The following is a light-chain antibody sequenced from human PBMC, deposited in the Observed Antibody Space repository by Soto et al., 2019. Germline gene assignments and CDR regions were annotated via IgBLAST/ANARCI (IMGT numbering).Light chain of an antibody. Sequence: VVMTQSPLSLPVTLGEPASVSCRSSQSPVDNDAYSYLSWFHQRPGQSPRRLIYRVSNRESGVPDRFSGSGSGTDFTLKISRVEAEDVGVYYCMQGTNWPYTFGQGTQLEI. CDR2: RVS. CDR1: QSPVDNDAYSY. CDR3: MQGTNWPYT. J-gene: IGKJ2*01. V-gene: IGKV2-30*01.